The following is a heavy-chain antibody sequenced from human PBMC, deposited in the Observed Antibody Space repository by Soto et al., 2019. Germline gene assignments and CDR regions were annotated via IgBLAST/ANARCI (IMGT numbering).Heavy chain of an antibody. Sequence: VQLQESGPGLVTPSQTLSLTCPVFGGSVSIGDYLWSWIRQRPGKGLECIGYIHDSGNTYYNPSLKRRVTISLDTSKNQFSLKVTSMTAADTAVYFCARARGGDSGDYASLFDRWGQGNLVTVSS. CDR1: GGSVSIGDYL. D-gene: IGHD4-17*01. CDR2: IHDSGNT. V-gene: IGHV4-30-4*01. J-gene: IGHJ5*02. CDR3: ARARGGDSGDYASLFDR.